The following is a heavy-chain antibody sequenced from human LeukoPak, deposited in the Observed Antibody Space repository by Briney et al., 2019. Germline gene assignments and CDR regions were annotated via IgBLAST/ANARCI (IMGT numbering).Heavy chain of an antibody. CDR2: IYYSGST. CDR3: ARVRYSYGRRTFDY. Sequence: SETLSLTCTVSGGSISSYYWSWIRQPPGKGLEWIGSIYYSGSTYYNPSLKSRVTISVDTSKNQFSLKLSSVTAADTAVYYCARVRYSYGRRTFDYWGQGTLVTVSS. CDR1: GGSISSYY. D-gene: IGHD5-18*01. J-gene: IGHJ4*02. V-gene: IGHV4-59*12.